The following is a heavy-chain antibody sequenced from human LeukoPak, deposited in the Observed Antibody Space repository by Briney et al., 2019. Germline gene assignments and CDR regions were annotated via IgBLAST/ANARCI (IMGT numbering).Heavy chain of an antibody. CDR2: IYYSGST. V-gene: IGHV4-59*08. CDR3: ARRGLGYGDHVSYFDY. J-gene: IGHJ4*02. CDR1: GGSISYYY. D-gene: IGHD4-17*01. Sequence: SETLSLTCTVSGGSISYYYWSWIRQPPGKGLEWIGYIYYSGSTNYNPSLKSRVTISVDTSKSQFSLNMSSVTGADTAVYYCARRGLGYGDHVSYFDYWGQGTLVTVSS.